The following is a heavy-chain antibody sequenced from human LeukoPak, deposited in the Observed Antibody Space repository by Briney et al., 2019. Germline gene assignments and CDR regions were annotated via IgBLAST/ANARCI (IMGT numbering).Heavy chain of an antibody. CDR2: IYPSGST. CDR1: GGSISSSSYY. D-gene: IGHD6-13*01. CDR3: ARAYFSSWYMNWFDP. V-gene: IGHV4-39*07. J-gene: IGHJ5*02. Sequence: SETLSLTCTVSGGSISSSSYYWGWIRQPPGKGLEWIGSIYPSGSTYYYPSLKSRVTISLDTSKNQFSLKLSSVAAADTAVYYCARAYFSSWYMNWFDPWGQGTLVTVSS.